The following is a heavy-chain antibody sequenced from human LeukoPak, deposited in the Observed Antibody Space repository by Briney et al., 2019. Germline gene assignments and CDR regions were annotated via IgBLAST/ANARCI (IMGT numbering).Heavy chain of an antibody. CDR1: GFTVSSNY. Sequence: PGGSLRLSCAASGFTVSSNYMSWVRQAPGKGLEWVSVIYSGGSTYYADSVKGRFTISRDNSKNTLYLQMNSLRAEDTAVYYCARLVGHCSGGSCYSFAFDIWGQGTMVTVSS. CDR3: ARLVGHCSGGSCYSFAFDI. J-gene: IGHJ3*02. D-gene: IGHD2-15*01. CDR2: IYSGGST. V-gene: IGHV3-66*04.